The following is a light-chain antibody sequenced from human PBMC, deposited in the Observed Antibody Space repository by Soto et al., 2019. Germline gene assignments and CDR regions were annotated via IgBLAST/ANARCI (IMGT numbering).Light chain of an antibody. Sequence: QSALTQPASVSGSPGQSITISCTGTSSDVGGYHYVSWYQHHPGKAPKLMIYEVSNRPSEVSNRFSGSKSGDTASLTISGLQAEDEAVYYCASKTTSSTVLFGGGTKVTVL. J-gene: IGLJ2*01. CDR3: ASKTTSSTVL. CDR1: SSDVGGYHY. V-gene: IGLV2-14*01. CDR2: EVS.